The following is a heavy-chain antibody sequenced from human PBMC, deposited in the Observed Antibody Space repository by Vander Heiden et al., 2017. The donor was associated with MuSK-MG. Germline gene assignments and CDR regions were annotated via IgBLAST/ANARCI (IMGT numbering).Heavy chain of an antibody. J-gene: IGHJ6*03. CDR2: IRHSGGT. V-gene: IGHV4-34*01. D-gene: IGHD5-12*01. Sequence: QVQLQQWGAGLLKPSETLSLTCAIYGGSSNGYYWSWIRQPPGKGLECIGEIRHSGGTTYNPYLKSRFTISIDTSEKHFSLKVNSGTAADTGVYYCARRDYSGFMDVWGNGTTVTVSS. CDR1: GGSSNGYY. CDR3: ARRDYSGFMDV.